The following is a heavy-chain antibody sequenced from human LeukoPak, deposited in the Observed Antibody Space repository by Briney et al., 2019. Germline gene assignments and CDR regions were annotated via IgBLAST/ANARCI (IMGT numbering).Heavy chain of an antibody. CDR1: GFTFGDYA. CDR3: TRGPIRYYYDSSGYSWAVY. V-gene: IGHV3-49*03. J-gene: IGHJ4*02. Sequence: GGSLRLSRTASGFTFGDYAMSWFRQAPGKGLEWVGFIRSKAYGGTTEYAASVKGRFTISRDDSKSIAYLQMNSLKTEDTAVYYCTRGPIRYYYDSSGYSWAVYWGQGTLVTVSS. D-gene: IGHD3-22*01. CDR2: IRSKAYGGTT.